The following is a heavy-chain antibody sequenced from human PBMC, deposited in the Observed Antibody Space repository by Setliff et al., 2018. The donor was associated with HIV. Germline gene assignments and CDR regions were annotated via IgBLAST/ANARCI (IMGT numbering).Heavy chain of an antibody. D-gene: IGHD1-26*01. V-gene: IGHV4-39*07. CDR2: IFYSGST. Sequence: SETLSLTCTVSGDSVNDRSYFWGWIRQPPGKGLEWIGSIFYSGSTYYNPSLKSRVTISVDTSKSLFSLKLSSVTAADTAVYYCARDHELGAFDLWGQETMVTVS. CDR3: ARDHELGAFDL. CDR1: GDSVNDRSYF. J-gene: IGHJ3*01.